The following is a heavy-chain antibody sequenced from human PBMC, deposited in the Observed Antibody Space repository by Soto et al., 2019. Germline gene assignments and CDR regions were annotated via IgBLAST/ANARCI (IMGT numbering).Heavy chain of an antibody. CDR1: GYSFNNNY. Sequence: QVQLVQSGAEGKRPGASVKVSCKTSGYSFNNNYIHWVRQAPGQGLEWVGMINPSGGTTTYARNLQGRVTVTSDTSTSTVYMDLSSLRSEDTALYYCARVISSRDEYFDYWGQGTVVTVSP. J-gene: IGHJ4*02. CDR2: INPSGGTT. CDR3: ARVISSRDEYFDY. D-gene: IGHD2-2*01. V-gene: IGHV1-46*02.